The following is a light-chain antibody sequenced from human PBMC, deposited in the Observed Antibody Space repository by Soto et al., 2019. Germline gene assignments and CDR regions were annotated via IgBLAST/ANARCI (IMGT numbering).Light chain of an antibody. CDR3: SSYTSSSTLYV. Sequence: QSVLTQPASVSGPPGQSITISCTGTSSDVTNYIYVSWYQQHPGKAPQLIIYDVSSRPSGISNRFSGSKSGNTASLTISGLQAEDEADYYCSSYTSSSTLYVFGTGTKVTVL. CDR2: DVS. J-gene: IGLJ1*01. V-gene: IGLV2-14*01. CDR1: SSDVTNYIY.